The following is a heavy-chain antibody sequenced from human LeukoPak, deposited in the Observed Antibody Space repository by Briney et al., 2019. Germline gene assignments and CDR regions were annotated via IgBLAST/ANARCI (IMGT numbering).Heavy chain of an antibody. J-gene: IGHJ4*02. V-gene: IGHV1-69*06. CDR2: IIPIFGTA. D-gene: IGHD6-13*01. Sequence: ASVKVSCKASGGTFSSYAISWVRQAPGQGLEWMGGIIPIFGTANYAQKFQGRVTIIADKSTSTAYMELSSLRSEDTAVYYCARLYSSSTDYWGQGTLVTVSS. CDR1: GGTFSSYA. CDR3: ARLYSSSTDY.